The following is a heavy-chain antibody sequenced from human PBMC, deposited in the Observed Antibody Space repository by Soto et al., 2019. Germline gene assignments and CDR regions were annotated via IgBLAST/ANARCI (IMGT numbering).Heavy chain of an antibody. Sequence: GGSLRLSCAASGFTFSSYAMHWVRQAPGKGLEWVAVISYDGSNKYYADSVKGRFTISRDNSKNTLYLQMNSLRAEDTAVYYCARAPRDYGDYHDYWGQGTLVTVSS. CDR1: GFTFSSYA. CDR2: ISYDGSNK. D-gene: IGHD4-17*01. J-gene: IGHJ4*02. V-gene: IGHV3-30-3*01. CDR3: ARAPRDYGDYHDY.